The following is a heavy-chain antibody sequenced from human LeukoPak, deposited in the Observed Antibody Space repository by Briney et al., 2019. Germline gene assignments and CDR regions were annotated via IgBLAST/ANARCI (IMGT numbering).Heavy chain of an antibody. V-gene: IGHV3-9*01. J-gene: IGHJ4*02. CDR3: ARDYGEDSSGWYIGYFDY. D-gene: IGHD6-19*01. CDR1: GFSFDEFT. Sequence: PGGSLRLSCAASGFSFDEFTMHWVRQVPGKGLEWVSGIRDDSGALGYADSVQGRFTISRDNSKNTLYLQMNSLRAEDTAVYYCARDYGEDSSGWYIGYFDYWGQGTLVTVSS. CDR2: IRDDSGAL.